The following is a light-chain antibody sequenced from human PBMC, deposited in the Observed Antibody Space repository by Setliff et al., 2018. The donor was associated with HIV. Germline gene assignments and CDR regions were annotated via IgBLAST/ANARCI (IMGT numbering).Light chain of an antibody. CDR1: GSDIGSYNL. V-gene: IGLV2-14*02. CDR2: EVN. Sequence: QSALTQPPSMSGSPGQSITISCTGTGSDIGSYNLVSWYQQHPGKAPKLMIYEVNKRPSGVSNRFSGSKSGNTAALTISGLQAEDEADYYCSSRTISDTSVFGTGTKVTVL. J-gene: IGLJ1*01. CDR3: SSRTISDTSV.